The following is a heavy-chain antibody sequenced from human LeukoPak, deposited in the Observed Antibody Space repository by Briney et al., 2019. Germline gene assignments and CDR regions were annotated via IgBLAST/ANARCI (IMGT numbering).Heavy chain of an antibody. CDR1: GGSISSGDYY. D-gene: IGHD2-2*01. Sequence: NPSETLSLTCTVSGGSISSGDYYWSWIRQPPGKGLEWIGYIYYSGSTYYNPSLKSRVTISVDTSKNQFSLKLSSVTAADTAVYYCARGEVEYQLLMGHYYYGMDVWGQGTTVTVSS. V-gene: IGHV4-30-4*01. J-gene: IGHJ6*02. CDR2: IYYSGST. CDR3: ARGEVEYQLLMGHYYYGMDV.